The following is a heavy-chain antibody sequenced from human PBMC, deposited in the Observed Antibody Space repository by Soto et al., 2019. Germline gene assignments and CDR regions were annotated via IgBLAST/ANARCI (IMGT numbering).Heavy chain of an antibody. CDR1: GGSISSGGYY. V-gene: IGHV4-31*03. D-gene: IGHD3-22*01. J-gene: IGHJ6*02. CDR3: AGIRTYYYDSSGYGMDV. CDR2: IYYSGST. Sequence: SETLSLTCTVSGGSISSGGYYWSWIRQHPGKGLEWIGYIYYSGSTYYNPSLKSRVTISVDTSKNQFSLKLSSVTAADTAVYYCAGIRTYYYDSSGYGMDVWGQGTTVTVSS.